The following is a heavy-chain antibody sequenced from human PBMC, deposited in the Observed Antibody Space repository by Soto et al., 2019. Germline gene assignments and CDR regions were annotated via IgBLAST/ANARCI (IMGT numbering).Heavy chain of an antibody. J-gene: IGHJ5*02. Sequence: PSETLSLTCTVSGGSISSGGYYWSWIRQHPGKGLEWIGYIYYSGSTYYNPSLKNRVTISVDTSKNQFSLKLSSVTAADTAVYYCARAPYCSTSCNPLGGWFDPWGQGTLVTVSS. CDR2: IYYSGST. V-gene: IGHV4-31*03. CDR3: ARAPYCSTSCNPLGGWFDP. CDR1: GGSISSGGYY. D-gene: IGHD2-2*01.